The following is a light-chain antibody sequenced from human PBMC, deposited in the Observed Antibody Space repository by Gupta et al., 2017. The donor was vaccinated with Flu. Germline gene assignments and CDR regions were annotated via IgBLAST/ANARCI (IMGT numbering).Light chain of an antibody. CDR2: RAS. J-gene: IGKJ1*01. CDR3: QQYRSSPWT. V-gene: IGKV1-5*03. Sequence: EGKVTITCRVSQNIDSWLAWYQKKPGRAPKSLIYRASSLETGVPSRFSGSGSGTEFSLTISSLQPDDFAAYYCQQYRSSPWTFGQGTKVEIK. CDR1: QNIDSW.